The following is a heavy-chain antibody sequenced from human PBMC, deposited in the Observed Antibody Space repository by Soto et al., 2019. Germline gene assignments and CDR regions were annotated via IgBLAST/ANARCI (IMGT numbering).Heavy chain of an antibody. CDR1: GYTFTSYG. D-gene: IGHD2-21*02. V-gene: IGHV1-18*01. CDR3: ARAWVVVTAPDY. CDR2: ISAYNGNT. J-gene: IGHJ4*02. Sequence: ASVKVSCKASGYTFTSYGISWVRQAPGQGLEWMGWISAYNGNTNYAQKLQGRVTITRDTSASTAYMELSSLRSEDTAVYYCARAWVVVTAPDYWGQGTLVTVSS.